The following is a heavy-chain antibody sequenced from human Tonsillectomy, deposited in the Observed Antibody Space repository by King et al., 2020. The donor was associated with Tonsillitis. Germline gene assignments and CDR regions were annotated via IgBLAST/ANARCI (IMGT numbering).Heavy chain of an antibody. J-gene: IGHJ4*02. CDR1: GFTFSSYG. Sequence: VQLVESGGGVVQPGRSLRLAFAASGFTFSSYGIHWVRQAPGKGLEGVAVIASYGSKKYYADSVRGRFTISRDNSKNTLYLQMNSLRADDTAVYYCAKARQWLVHFDYWGQGTLVTVSS. D-gene: IGHD6-19*01. CDR3: AKARQWLVHFDY. CDR2: IASYGSKK. V-gene: IGHV3-30*18.